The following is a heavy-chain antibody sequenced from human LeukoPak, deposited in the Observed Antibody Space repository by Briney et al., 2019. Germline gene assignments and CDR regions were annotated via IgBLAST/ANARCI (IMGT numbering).Heavy chain of an antibody. Sequence: ASVKVSCKASGYTFTGYYMHWVRQAPGQGLEWMGWINPNSGGTNYAQKFQGRVTMTRDTSISTAYMELSRLRPDDTAVYYCARGSRYCSSTSCYDYYYYYMDVWGKGTTVTVSS. CDR1: GYTFTGYY. D-gene: IGHD2-2*01. V-gene: IGHV1-2*02. CDR2: INPNSGGT. CDR3: ARGSRYCSSTSCYDYYYYYMDV. J-gene: IGHJ6*03.